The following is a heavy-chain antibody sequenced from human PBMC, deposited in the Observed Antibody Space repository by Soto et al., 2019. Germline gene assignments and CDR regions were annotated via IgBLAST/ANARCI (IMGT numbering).Heavy chain of an antibody. V-gene: IGHV4-4*02. CDR1: GGPVSSSNW. Sequence: SETLSVTCDVSGGPVSSSNWWSWVRQPPGKGLEWIGEIHHRGTVNYNLSLKSRVTITXDXXXXQXSXKXXXVTAXDTAVDYCVRVGVIDFDWSDNRGHRTLVTVSS. D-gene: IGHD3-9*01. J-gene: IGHJ4*01. CDR3: VRVGVIDFDWSDN. CDR2: IHHRGTV.